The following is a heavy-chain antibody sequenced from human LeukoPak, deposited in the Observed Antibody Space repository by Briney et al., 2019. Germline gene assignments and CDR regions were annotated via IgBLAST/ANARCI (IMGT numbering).Heavy chain of an antibody. CDR3: ASNKGWRSVDNFDY. J-gene: IGHJ4*02. D-gene: IGHD5-12*01. CDR2: IISYNGNT. CDR1: GYPFLNYG. Sequence: ASVKDSCQASGYPFLNYGFCWVRQPPGQGLEGMGCIISYNGNTKYAQKFHGRVTMATDTHTSADYIAPKDQRADDTPVYYCASNKGWRSVDNFDYWGQGTLVTVSS. V-gene: IGHV1-18*01.